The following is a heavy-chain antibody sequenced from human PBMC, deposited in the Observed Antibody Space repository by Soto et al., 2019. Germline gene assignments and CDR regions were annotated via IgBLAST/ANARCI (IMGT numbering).Heavy chain of an antibody. CDR3: AKDGEDIVVVPAAIHYYYYMDV. CDR2: ISYDGSNK. D-gene: IGHD2-2*02. Sequence: GGSLRLSCAASGFTFSSYGMHWVRQAPGKGLEWVAVISYDGSNKYYADSVKGRFTISRDNSKNTLYLQMNSLRAEDTAVYYCAKDGEDIVVVPAAIHYYYYMDVWGKGTTVTVSS. V-gene: IGHV3-30*18. J-gene: IGHJ6*03. CDR1: GFTFSSYG.